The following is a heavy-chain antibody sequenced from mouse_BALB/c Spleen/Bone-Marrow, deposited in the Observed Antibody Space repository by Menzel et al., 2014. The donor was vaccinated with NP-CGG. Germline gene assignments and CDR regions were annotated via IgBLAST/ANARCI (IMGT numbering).Heavy chain of an antibody. V-gene: IGHV4-1*02. D-gene: IGHD2-1*01. Sequence: EVQVVESGGGLVQPGGSLKLSCAASGFDFSRYWMSWVRQAPGKGLQWIGEINPDSRTINYTPSLKDKFIISRDNAKNTLYLQLSKVRSEDTALYYCARGNYYGHLDYWGQGTTLTVSS. J-gene: IGHJ2*01. CDR1: GFDFSRYW. CDR3: ARGNYYGHLDY. CDR2: INPDSRTI.